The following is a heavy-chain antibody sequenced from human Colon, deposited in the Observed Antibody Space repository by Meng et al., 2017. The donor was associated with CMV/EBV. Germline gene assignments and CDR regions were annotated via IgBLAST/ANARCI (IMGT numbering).Heavy chain of an antibody. D-gene: IGHD3-10*01. V-gene: IGHV5-51*01. J-gene: IGHJ5*01. Sequence: YTFPSYVIGWVRQTPGKGLEWMGIIYPGDLDIRYSPSFQGQVTISVDKSTSTAYLQLGSLKASDSAMYYCARGRLGLGSYYRNWFDSWGQGTLVTVSS. CDR1: YTFPSYV. CDR2: IYPGDLDI. CDR3: ARGRLGLGSYYRNWFDS.